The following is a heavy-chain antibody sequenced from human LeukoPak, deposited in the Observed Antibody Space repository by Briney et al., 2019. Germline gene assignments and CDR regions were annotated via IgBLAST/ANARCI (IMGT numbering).Heavy chain of an antibody. CDR1: GFTFSNYG. J-gene: IGHJ4*02. D-gene: IGHD5-24*01. Sequence: GGSLRLSCAASGFTFSNYGMHWVRQAPGKGLEWVTFIRYDGTNKYYADSVKGRFTISRDNSKNTLYLQMNSLRAEDTAVYYCAKSGYNRFDYWGRGTLVTVSS. CDR2: IRYDGTNK. V-gene: IGHV3-30*02. CDR3: AKSGYNRFDY.